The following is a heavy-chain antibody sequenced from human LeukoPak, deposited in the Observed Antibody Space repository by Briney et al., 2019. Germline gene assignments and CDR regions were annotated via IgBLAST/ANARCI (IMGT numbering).Heavy chain of an antibody. V-gene: IGHV3-30*02. CDR2: IRYDGSNK. Sequence: GGSVRLSCAASGFTFSSYGMHWVRQAPGKGPEWVAFIRYDGSNKYYADSVKGRFTISRDNSKNTLYLQMNSLRAEDTAVYYCAKIGIMATITFDYWGQGTLVTVSS. D-gene: IGHD5-24*01. CDR1: GFTFSSYG. J-gene: IGHJ4*02. CDR3: AKIGIMATITFDY.